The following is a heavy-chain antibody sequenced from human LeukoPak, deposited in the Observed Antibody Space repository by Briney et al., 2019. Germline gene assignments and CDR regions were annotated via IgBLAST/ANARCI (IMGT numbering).Heavy chain of an antibody. D-gene: IGHD2-2*01. V-gene: IGHV3-23*01. CDR1: GFTFSSYA. CDR2: ISGSGGST. J-gene: IGHJ5*02. CDR3: AKGSIVVVPAAQFDP. Sequence: GGSLRLSCAASGFTFSSYAMSWVRQAPGRGLEWVSAISGSGGSTYYADSVKGRFTISRGNSENTLYLQMNSLRAEDTAVYYCAKGSIVVVPAAQFDPWGQGTLVTVSS.